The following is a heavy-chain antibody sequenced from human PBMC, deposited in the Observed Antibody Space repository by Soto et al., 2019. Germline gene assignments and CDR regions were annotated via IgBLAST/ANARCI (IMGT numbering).Heavy chain of an antibody. CDR3: ARGVGATNRRAYYYYGMDV. J-gene: IGHJ6*02. V-gene: IGHV1-2*02. D-gene: IGHD1-26*01. CDR2: INPNSGGT. CDR1: GYTFTGYY. Sequence: GASVKVSCKASGYTFTGYYMHWVRQAPGQGLEWMGWINPNSGGTNYAQKFQGRVTMTRDRSISTAYMELSRLRSDDTAVYYCARGVGATNRRAYYYYGMDVWGQGTTVTVSS.